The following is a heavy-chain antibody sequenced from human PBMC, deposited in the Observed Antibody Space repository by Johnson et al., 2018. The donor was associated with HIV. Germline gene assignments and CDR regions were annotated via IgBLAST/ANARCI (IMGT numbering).Heavy chain of an antibody. D-gene: IGHD2-15*01. CDR2: ISTSGSTI. CDR3: VRSKDCSGGSCPDGFDI. V-gene: IGHV3-11*04. CDR1: EFTFSNSY. J-gene: IGHJ3*02. Sequence: QMLLVESGGGLVKPGGSLRLSCLASEFTFSNSYMSWIRQAPGKGLGWVSYISTSGSTIYSANSLRGRFPISRNTAKNSLYLQMNSLRAEDTAVYYCVRSKDCSGGSCPDGFDIWGQGTMVIVSS.